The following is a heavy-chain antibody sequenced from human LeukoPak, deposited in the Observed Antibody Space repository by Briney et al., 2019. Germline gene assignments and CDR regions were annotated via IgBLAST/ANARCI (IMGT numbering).Heavy chain of an antibody. Sequence: SETLSLTCTVSGGSISSGGYYWSWIRQPPGKGLEWIGYIYHSGSTYYNPSLKSRVTISVDRSKNQFSLKLSSVTAADTAVYYCARTIGFHGLWGQGTLVTVSS. CDR1: GGSISSGGYY. J-gene: IGHJ4*02. CDR3: ARTIGFHGL. V-gene: IGHV4-30-2*01. D-gene: IGHD2/OR15-2a*01. CDR2: IYHSGST.